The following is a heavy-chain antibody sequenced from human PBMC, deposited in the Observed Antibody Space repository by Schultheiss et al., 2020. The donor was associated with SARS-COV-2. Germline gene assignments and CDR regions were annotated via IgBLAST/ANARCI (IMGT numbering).Heavy chain of an antibody. J-gene: IGHJ4*02. Sequence: GGSLRLSCSASGFTFSSYAMHWVRQAPGKGLEYVSAISSNGGSTYYADSVKGRFTISRDNSKNTLYLQMSSLRAEDTAVYYCARGRGANGFDYWGQGTLVTVSS. CDR1: GFTFSSYA. D-gene: IGHD2-8*01. CDR3: ARGRGANGFDY. CDR2: ISSNGGST. V-gene: IGHV3-64D*09.